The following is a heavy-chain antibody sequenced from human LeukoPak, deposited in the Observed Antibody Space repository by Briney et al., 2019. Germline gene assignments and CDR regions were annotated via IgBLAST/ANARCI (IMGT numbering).Heavy chain of an antibody. Sequence: GGSLRLSCAASGFTFDDHGMSWVRQAPGKGLEWVSGINWNGGSTGYADSVKGRFTISRDNAKNSLYLQMNSLRAEDTAVYYCARVQRSYYDFWSGYDAIDIWGQGTMVTVSS. J-gene: IGHJ3*02. CDR3: ARVQRSYYDFWSGYDAIDI. D-gene: IGHD3-3*01. CDR2: INWNGGST. CDR1: GFTFDDHG. V-gene: IGHV3-20*04.